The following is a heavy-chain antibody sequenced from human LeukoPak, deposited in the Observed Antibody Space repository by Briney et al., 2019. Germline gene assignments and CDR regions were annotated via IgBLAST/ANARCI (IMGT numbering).Heavy chain of an antibody. V-gene: IGHV4-61*01. CDR2: IYYSGST. CDR3: ARGAFMVRGVDP. CDR1: GGSVSSGSYY. Sequence: SETLSLTCTVSGGSVSSGSYYWSWIRQPPGKGLEWIVYIYYSGSTNYNPSLKSRVTISVDTSKNQFSLKLSSVTAADTAVYYCARGAFMVRGVDPWGQGTLVTVSS. J-gene: IGHJ5*02. D-gene: IGHD3-10*01.